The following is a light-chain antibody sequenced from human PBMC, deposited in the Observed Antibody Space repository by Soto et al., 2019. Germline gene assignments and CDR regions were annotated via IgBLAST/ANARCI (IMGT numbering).Light chain of an antibody. CDR1: QDIRNF. Sequence: DIQMTQSPPSLSASVGDRVTITCRASQDIRNFVAWYQQKPGKAPKILIYAASTLQSGVPSRFSGSGSGTDFTLTINSPQPEDVATYSCQNYSSVPVVVPGTKVEIK. J-gene: IGKJ3*01. V-gene: IGKV1-27*01. CDR2: AAS. CDR3: QNYSSVPV.